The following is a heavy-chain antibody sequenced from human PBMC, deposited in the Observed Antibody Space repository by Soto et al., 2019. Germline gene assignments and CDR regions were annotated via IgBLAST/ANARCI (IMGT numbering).Heavy chain of an antibody. D-gene: IGHD4-17*01. Sequence: EVRLLESGGGLVQPGGSLRLSCAASGFTFSNYAMNWVRQAPGKGLAWVSTISGSGGGTYYPDSVKGRFTISSDNSKNTLYLQMNSLRADDTAVYYCAKVGWDTMTTVTRGYFQHWGQGTLVTVSS. J-gene: IGHJ1*01. CDR3: AKVGWDTMTTVTRGYFQH. CDR1: GFTFSNYA. CDR2: ISGSGGGT. V-gene: IGHV3-23*01.